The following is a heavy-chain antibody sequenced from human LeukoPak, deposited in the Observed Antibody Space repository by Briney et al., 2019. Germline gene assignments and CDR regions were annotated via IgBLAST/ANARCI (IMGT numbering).Heavy chain of an antibody. D-gene: IGHD5-18*01. Sequence: SETLSLTCNVSGASMSNYYWVWLRQPPGKGLEWIGSIYHSGTTYSGSTYYNPSLKSRVTISLDTSKNQFSLKVGSMTAADTAVYYCARAGGYGLIDYWGQGTMVTVSS. CDR1: GASMSNYY. CDR2: IYHSGTTYSGST. V-gene: IGHV4-39*07. CDR3: ARAGGYGLIDY. J-gene: IGHJ4*02.